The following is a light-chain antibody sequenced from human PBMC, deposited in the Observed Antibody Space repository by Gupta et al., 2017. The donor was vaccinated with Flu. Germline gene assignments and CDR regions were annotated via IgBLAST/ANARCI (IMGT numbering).Light chain of an antibody. V-gene: IGKV1-12*01. CDR2: SVS. Sequence: DIQMAQSPSSVSASVGDRVTITCRASQGVSTWLAWYQQKPGKAPKLLIYSVSTLHSGVPSRFSGSGSGTDFTLTISSLQPEDFATYYCQQANSFPWTFGQGTRVEIK. J-gene: IGKJ1*01. CDR3: QQANSFPWT. CDR1: QGVSTW.